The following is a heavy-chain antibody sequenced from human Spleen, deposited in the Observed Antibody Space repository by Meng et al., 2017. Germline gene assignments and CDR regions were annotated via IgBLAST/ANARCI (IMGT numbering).Heavy chain of an antibody. CDR1: GYTFISHG. Sequence: QVQLVQSGAEVKKPGASVKVSCKASGYTFISHGISWVRQAPGQGLEWMGRISADNGDTNYAQRRQGRVTMTTDTSTTTAYMDLSGLTSDDTAVYYCARGGGASYSDFWGQGTLVTVSS. V-gene: IGHV1-18*01. J-gene: IGHJ4*02. CDR3: ARGGGASYSDF. CDR2: ISADNGDT. D-gene: IGHD2-21*01.